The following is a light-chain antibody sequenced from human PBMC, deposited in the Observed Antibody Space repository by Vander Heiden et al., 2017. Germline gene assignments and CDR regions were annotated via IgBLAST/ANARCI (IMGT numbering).Light chain of an antibody. CDR2: KAS. CDR1: QSISSW. V-gene: IGKV1-5*03. Sequence: DIQMTQSPSTRSAYVGDRVTITCRASQSISSWLAWYQQKPGKAPKLLIYKASSLESGVPSRFSGSGSGTEFTLTISSLQPDDFATYYCQQYNSYPWTFGQGTKVEIK. CDR3: QQYNSYPWT. J-gene: IGKJ1*01.